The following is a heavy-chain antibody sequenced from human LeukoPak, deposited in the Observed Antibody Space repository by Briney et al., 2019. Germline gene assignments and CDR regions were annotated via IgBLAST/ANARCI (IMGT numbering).Heavy chain of an antibody. CDR2: INPSGGST. D-gene: IGHD1-1*01. CDR1: GYTFTSYY. Sequence: GASVKVSCKASGYTFTSYYMHWVRQAPGQGLEWMGIINPSGGSTSYAQKFQGRVTMTRDTSTSTVYMELSSLRSEDTAVYYCARAGGTTGVSYYFDYWGQGTLVTVSS. J-gene: IGHJ4*02. V-gene: IGHV1-46*01. CDR3: ARAGGTTGVSYYFDY.